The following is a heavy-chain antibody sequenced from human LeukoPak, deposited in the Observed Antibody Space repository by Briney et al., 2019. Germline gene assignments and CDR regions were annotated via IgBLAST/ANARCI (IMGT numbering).Heavy chain of an antibody. D-gene: IGHD4-23*01. CDR3: SYGGNSGY. Sequence: SVKVSCKASGGTFSSYAISWVRQAPGQGLEWMGRIIPIFGVANYAQKFQGRVTITAHKSTSTAYMELSSLRSDDTAVYYCSYGGNSGYWGQGTLVTVSS. CDR1: GGTFSSYA. V-gene: IGHV1-69*04. J-gene: IGHJ4*02. CDR2: IIPIFGVA.